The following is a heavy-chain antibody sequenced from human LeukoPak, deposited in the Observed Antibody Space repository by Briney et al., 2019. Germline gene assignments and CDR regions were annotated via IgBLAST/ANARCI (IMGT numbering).Heavy chain of an antibody. Sequence: GGALRLSCAASGFTFANYAMSWVRRGPGKGQWWVSTISGSGGSTYYADSVKGRFTISRDNSKNTLFLQMNSLRADDTAVYFCAKDQKSIAATGYDYWGQGTLVTVSS. J-gene: IGHJ4*02. D-gene: IGHD6-13*01. CDR1: GFTFANYA. CDR3: AKDQKSIAATGYDY. V-gene: IGHV3-23*01. CDR2: ISGSGGST.